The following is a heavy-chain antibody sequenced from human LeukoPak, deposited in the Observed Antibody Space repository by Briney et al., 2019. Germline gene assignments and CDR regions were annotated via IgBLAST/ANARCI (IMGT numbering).Heavy chain of an antibody. Sequence: PSETLSLTCTVSGGSISSSSYYWSWIRQPPGKGLEWIGEINHSGSTNYNPSLKSRVTISVDTSKNQFSLKLSSVTAADTAVYYCARKKGLQYYFDYWGQGTLVTVSS. V-gene: IGHV4-39*07. CDR3: ARKKGLQYYFDY. CDR2: INHSGST. D-gene: IGHD4-11*01. CDR1: GGSISSSSYY. J-gene: IGHJ4*02.